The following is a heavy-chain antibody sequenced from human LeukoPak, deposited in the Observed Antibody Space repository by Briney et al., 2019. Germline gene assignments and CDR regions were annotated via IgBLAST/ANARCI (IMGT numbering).Heavy chain of an antibody. CDR3: AKDSVRKSIVGPTTRGVNDY. CDR2: ISSSGSTI. Sequence: PGGSLRLSCAASGFTFSSYSMNWVRQAPGKGLEWVSYISSSGSTIYYADSVKGRFTISRDNAKNTLYLQMNSLRPEDTAVYYCAKDSVRKSIVGPTTRGVNDYWGQGTLVTVSS. CDR1: GFTFSSYS. J-gene: IGHJ4*02. D-gene: IGHD1-26*01. V-gene: IGHV3-48*04.